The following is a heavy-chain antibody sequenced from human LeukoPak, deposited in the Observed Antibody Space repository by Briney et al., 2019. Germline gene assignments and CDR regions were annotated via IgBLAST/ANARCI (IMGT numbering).Heavy chain of an antibody. CDR3: ARESYYDSSGSYYYMDV. V-gene: IGHV1-69*06. Sequence: ASVKVSCKASGGTFSSYAISWVRQAPGQGPEWMGGIIPIFGTANYAQKFQGRVTITADKSTSTAYMELSSLRSEDTAVYYCARESYYDSSGSYYYMDVWGKGTTVTVSS. CDR1: GGTFSSYA. CDR2: IIPIFGTA. J-gene: IGHJ6*03. D-gene: IGHD3-22*01.